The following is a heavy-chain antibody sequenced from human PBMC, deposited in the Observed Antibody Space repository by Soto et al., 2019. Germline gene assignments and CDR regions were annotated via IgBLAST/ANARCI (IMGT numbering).Heavy chain of an antibody. CDR3: AKEHGSGIEDAFDI. D-gene: IGHD3-10*01. CDR2: ISYDGSNK. CDR1: GFTFSSYG. J-gene: IGHJ3*02. V-gene: IGHV3-30*18. Sequence: QVQLVESGGGVVQPGRSLRLSCAASGFTFSSYGMHWVRQAPGKGLEWVAVISYDGSNKYYADSVKGRFTISRDNSKNTLYLQMNSLRAEDTAVYYCAKEHGSGIEDAFDIWGQGTMVTVSS.